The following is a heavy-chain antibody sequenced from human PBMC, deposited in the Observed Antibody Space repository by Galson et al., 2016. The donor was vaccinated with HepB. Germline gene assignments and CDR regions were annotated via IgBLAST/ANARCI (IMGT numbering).Heavy chain of an antibody. CDR1: GFNLSNYG. CDR2: IWYDGSIS. V-gene: IGHV3-33*01. Sequence: SLRLSCAASGFNLSNYGMHWVRQAPGKGLEWVSLIWYDGSISNYADSVQGRFTISRDNSKNTLSLQMNGLSPEDTATYYCARDRRTRGDDAFDVWGQGTIGTVSS. J-gene: IGHJ3*01. D-gene: IGHD1-7*01. CDR3: ARDRRTRGDDAFDV.